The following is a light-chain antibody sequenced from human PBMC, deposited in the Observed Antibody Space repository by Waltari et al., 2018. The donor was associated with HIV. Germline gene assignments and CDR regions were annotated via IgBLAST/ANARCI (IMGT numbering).Light chain of an antibody. CDR3: QSFDNSLI. V-gene: IGLV1-40*01. CDR1: SSNIGAGYA. Sequence: QSVLTQPPSVSGAPGQRVTISCTGTSSNIGAGYAVHWYQQVAGTAPKLLIYDNNSRPSGVPDRFSGSKSGTSASLVIAGLQAEDEADYYCQSFDNSLIFGGGTKLTVL. CDR2: DNN. J-gene: IGLJ2*01.